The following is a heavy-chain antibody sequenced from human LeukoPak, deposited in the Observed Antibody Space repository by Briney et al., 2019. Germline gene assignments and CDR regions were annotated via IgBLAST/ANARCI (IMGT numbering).Heavy chain of an antibody. V-gene: IGHV4-30-2*01. J-gene: IGHJ4*02. CDR3: ARVDCSGGSCIFDY. CDR2: IYHSGST. CDR1: GGSISSGGYS. D-gene: IGHD2-15*01. Sequence: PSQTLSLTCAVSGGSISSGGYSWSWIRQPPGKGLEWIGYIYHSGSTYYNPSLKSRVTISVDRSKNQFSLKLSSVTAADTAVYYCARVDCSGGSCIFDYWGQGTLVTVSS.